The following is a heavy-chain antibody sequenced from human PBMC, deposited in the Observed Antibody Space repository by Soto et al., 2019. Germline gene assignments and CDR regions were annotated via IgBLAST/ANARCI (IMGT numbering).Heavy chain of an antibody. D-gene: IGHD5-18*01. J-gene: IGHJ3*02. CDR3: ARGGYSYGRDAFDI. V-gene: IGHV1-2*02. CDR1: GYTFTGYY. Sequence: ASVKVSCKASGYTFTGYYMHWLRQAPGQGLEWMGWINPNSGGTNYAQKFQGRVTMTRDTSISTAYMELSRLRSDDTAVYYCARGGYSYGRDAFDIWGQGTMVTVSS. CDR2: INPNSGGT.